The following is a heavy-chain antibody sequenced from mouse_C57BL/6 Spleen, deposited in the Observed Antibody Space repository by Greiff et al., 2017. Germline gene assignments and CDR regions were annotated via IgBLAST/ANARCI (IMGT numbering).Heavy chain of an antibody. CDR2: IDPANGNT. V-gene: IGHV14-3*01. J-gene: IGHJ2*01. Sequence: VQLQQSVAELVRPGASVKLSCTASGFNIKNTYMHWVKQRPEQGLEWIGRIDPANGNTKYAPKFQGKATITADTSSNTAYLQLSSLTSEDTAIYYCASLDYYGSSSFDYWGQGTTLTVSS. CDR3: ASLDYYGSSSFDY. D-gene: IGHD1-1*01. CDR1: GFNIKNTY.